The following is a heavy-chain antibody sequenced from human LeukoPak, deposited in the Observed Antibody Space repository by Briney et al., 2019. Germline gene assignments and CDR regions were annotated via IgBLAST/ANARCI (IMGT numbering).Heavy chain of an antibody. CDR1: GLTFSNYW. CDR2: VNQDGSNK. V-gene: IGHV3-7*03. J-gene: IGHJ4*02. D-gene: IGHD6-13*01. CDR3: ARTPGIAAAGHET. Sequence: GGSLRLSCAASGLTFSNYWMTWVRQAPGKGLEWVANVNQDGSNKFYVDSVKGRFTVSRDNAKNSLYLQMNNLRAEDTAVYYCARTPGIAAAGHETWGQGTLVTVSS.